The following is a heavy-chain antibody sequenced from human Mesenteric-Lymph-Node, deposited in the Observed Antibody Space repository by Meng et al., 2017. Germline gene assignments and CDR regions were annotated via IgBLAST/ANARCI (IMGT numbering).Heavy chain of an antibody. J-gene: IGHJ3*01. CDR3: ARDRDPLYGVNSNDGFDV. D-gene: IGHD4-23*01. CDR1: GFTFSSYA. Sequence: GESLKISCAASGFTFSSYAMHWVRQAPGKGLEWVAVISYDGSNKYYADSVKGRFTISRDNSGNTLYLQVDSLRSEDTAVYYCARDRDPLYGVNSNDGFDVWGHGTMVTVSS. CDR2: ISYDGSNK. V-gene: IGHV3-30*04.